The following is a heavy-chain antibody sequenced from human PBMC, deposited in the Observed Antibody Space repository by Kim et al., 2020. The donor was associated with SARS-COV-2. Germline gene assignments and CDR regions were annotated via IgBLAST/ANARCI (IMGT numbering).Heavy chain of an antibody. CDR3: AREGTYDFWSGYYTYYYGMDV. CDR1: GYTFTGYY. J-gene: IGHJ6*02. Sequence: ASVKVSCKASGYTFTGYYMHWVRQAPGQGLEWMGRINPNSGGTNYAQKFQGRVTMTRDTSISTAYMELSRLRSDDTAVYYCAREGTYDFWSGYYTYYYGMDVWGQGTTVTVSS. V-gene: IGHV1-2*06. D-gene: IGHD3-3*01. CDR2: INPNSGGT.